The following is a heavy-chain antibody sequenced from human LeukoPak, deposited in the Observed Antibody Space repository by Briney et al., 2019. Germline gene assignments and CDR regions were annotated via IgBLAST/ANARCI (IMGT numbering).Heavy chain of an antibody. J-gene: IGHJ5*02. Sequence: SETLSLTCTVSGGSISSGSYYWSWIRQPAGKGLEWIGRIYTSGSTNYNPSLKSRVTISVDTSKNQFSLKLSSVTAADTAVYYCARGYYGSGSLNWFDPWGQGTLVTVSS. V-gene: IGHV4-61*02. CDR1: GGSISSGSYY. CDR2: IYTSGST. CDR3: ARGYYGSGSLNWFDP. D-gene: IGHD3-10*01.